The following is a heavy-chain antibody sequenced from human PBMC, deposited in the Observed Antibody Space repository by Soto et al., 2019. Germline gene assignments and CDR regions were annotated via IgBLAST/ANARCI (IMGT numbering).Heavy chain of an antibody. V-gene: IGHV3-30-3*01. CDR3: ARDGSDGTPSPSDYYGMDV. CDR2: ISYDGSNK. Sequence: TGGSLRLSCAASGFTFSSYGRHWVRQGPGKGLEWVAVISYDGSNKYYADSVKGRFTISRDNSKNTLYLQMNSLRAEDTAVYYCARDGSDGTPSPSDYYGMDVWGQGTTVTVSS. D-gene: IGHD1-1*01. J-gene: IGHJ6*02. CDR1: GFTFSSYG.